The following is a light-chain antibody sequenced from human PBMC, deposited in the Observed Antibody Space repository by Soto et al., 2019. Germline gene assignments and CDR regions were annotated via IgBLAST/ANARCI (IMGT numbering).Light chain of an antibody. V-gene: IGLV2-8*01. Sequence: QSVLTQPPSASGSPGQSVTISCTGTDSDVGGYNFVSWYQQHPGRAPKLMIYEVYQRPSGVPDRFSGSKSDNTASLTVSGLQAADEANYYCSSYAASDNFVIFGGGTKLTVL. CDR1: DSDVGGYNF. J-gene: IGLJ2*01. CDR3: SSYAASDNFVI. CDR2: EVY.